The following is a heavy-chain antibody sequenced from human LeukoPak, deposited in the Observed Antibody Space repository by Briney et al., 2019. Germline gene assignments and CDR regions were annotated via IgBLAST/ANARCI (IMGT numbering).Heavy chain of an antibody. V-gene: IGHV4-4*07. Sequence: SETLSLTCTVSGGSISSYYWNWIRQPAGKGLEWIGRIYTSRSTNYNPYLKNRVTILLDTYKNKFSLTLSSRTAADAAAHYCSRQEGPYGSGSYFRRSPPPCDPWGEGTLVTVSS. CDR3: SRQEGPYGSGSYFRRSPPPCDP. CDR1: GGSISSYY. J-gene: IGHJ5*02. CDR2: IYTSRST. D-gene: IGHD3-10*01.